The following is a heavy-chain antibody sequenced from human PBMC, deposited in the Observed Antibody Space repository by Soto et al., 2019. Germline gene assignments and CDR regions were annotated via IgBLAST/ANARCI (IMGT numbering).Heavy chain of an antibody. CDR2: ISGYNGNT. Sequence: ASVKVSCKASGYIFINYGITWVRQAPGQGLEWMGWISGYNGNTKYADKLQGRVTMTTNTSTTTAYMELRSLRSDDTAVYYCARDEVPAANWLDRWGQGTLVTVSS. CDR3: ARDEVPAANWLDR. V-gene: IGHV1-18*01. J-gene: IGHJ5*02. CDR1: GYIFINYG. D-gene: IGHD2-2*01.